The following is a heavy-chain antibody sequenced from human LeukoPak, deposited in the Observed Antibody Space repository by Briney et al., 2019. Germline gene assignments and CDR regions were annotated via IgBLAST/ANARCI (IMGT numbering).Heavy chain of an antibody. CDR1: GGSISSGSYY. V-gene: IGHV4-61*02. D-gene: IGHD3-3*01. J-gene: IGHJ4*02. CDR3: ARDANDFWSGYSDY. Sequence: SQTLSLTCTVSGGSISSGSYYWSWIQQPAGKGLEWIGRIYTSGSTNYNPSLKSRVTISVDTSKNQFSLKLSSVTAADTAVYYCARDANDFWSGYSDYWGQGTLVTVSS. CDR2: IYTSGST.